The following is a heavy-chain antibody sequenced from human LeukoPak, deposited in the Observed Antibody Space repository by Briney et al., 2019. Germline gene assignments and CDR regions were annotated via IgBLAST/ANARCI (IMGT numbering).Heavy chain of an antibody. CDR3: ARGYCSSTSCYEAADY. V-gene: IGHV4-59*01. J-gene: IGHJ4*02. D-gene: IGHD2-2*01. Sequence: PSETLSLTCTVSGGSISSYYWSWIRQPPGKGLEWIGYIYYSGSTNYNPSLKSRVTISVDTSKNQFSLKLSSVTAADTAVYYCARGYCSSTSCYEAADYWGQGTLVTVSS. CDR2: IYYSGST. CDR1: GGSISSYY.